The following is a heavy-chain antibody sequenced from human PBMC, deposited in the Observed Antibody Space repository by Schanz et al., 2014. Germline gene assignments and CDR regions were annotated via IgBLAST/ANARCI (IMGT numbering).Heavy chain of an antibody. J-gene: IGHJ4*02. D-gene: IGHD5-12*01. Sequence: VQLVESGGYLVQPGGSLRLSCAASGFTFSSYAMHWVRQAPGKGLEWVALISNDGSIKYYADSVEGRFTISRDNSKNTLYLHMNTLRSEDTAVYSCARGIGGYGANNYFDYWGQGTLVTVSS. CDR1: GFTFSSYA. CDR3: ARGIGGYGANNYFDY. V-gene: IGHV3-30-3*01. CDR2: ISNDGSIK.